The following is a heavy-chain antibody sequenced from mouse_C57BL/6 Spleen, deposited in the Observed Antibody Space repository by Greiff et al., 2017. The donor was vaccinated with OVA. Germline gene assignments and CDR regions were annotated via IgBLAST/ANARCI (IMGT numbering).Heavy chain of an antibody. Sequence: VQLQQPGAELVKPGASVKLSCKASGYTFTSYWMQWVKQRPGQGLEWIGEIDPSDSYTNYNQKFKGKATLTVDTSSSPAYMQLSSLTSEYSAVYYCAREGLDYYGSSYGFAYWGQGTLVTVSA. CDR1: GYTFTSYW. CDR2: IDPSDSYT. D-gene: IGHD1-1*01. J-gene: IGHJ3*01. V-gene: IGHV1-50*01. CDR3: AREGLDYYGSSYGFAY.